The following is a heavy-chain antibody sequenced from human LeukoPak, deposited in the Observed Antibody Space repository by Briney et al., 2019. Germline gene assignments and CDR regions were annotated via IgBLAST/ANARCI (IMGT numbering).Heavy chain of an antibody. J-gene: IGHJ5*02. CDR3: ARVGIYCSSTSCYLGWFDP. CDR2: IYYSGST. CDR1: GGSISSYY. Sequence: SETLSLTCTVSGGSISSYYWSWIRQPPGKGLEWIGYIYYSGSTNYNPSLKSRVTISVDRSKNQFSLKLSSVTAADTAVYYCARVGIYCSSTSCYLGWFDPWGQGTLVTVSS. D-gene: IGHD2-2*01. V-gene: IGHV4-59*12.